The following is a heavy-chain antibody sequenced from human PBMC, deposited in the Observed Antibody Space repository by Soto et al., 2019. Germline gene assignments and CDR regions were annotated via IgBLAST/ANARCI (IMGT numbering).Heavy chain of an antibody. D-gene: IGHD6-19*01. CDR2: INHSGST. CDR3: ARGGPGQWLVAYFDY. J-gene: IGHJ4*02. Sequence: LSLTCAVYGGSFSGYYWSWIRQPPGKRLEWIGEINHSGSTNYNPSLKSRVTISVDTSKNQFSLKLSSVTAADTAVYYCARGGPGQWLVAYFDYWGQGTLVTVSS. V-gene: IGHV4-34*01. CDR1: GGSFSGYY.